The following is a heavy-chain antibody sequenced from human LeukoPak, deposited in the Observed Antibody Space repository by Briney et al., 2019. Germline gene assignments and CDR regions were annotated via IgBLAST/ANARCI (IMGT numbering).Heavy chain of an antibody. D-gene: IGHD2-2*01. V-gene: IGHV4-34*01. CDR3: ARGPDIVVVPAAIREDY. Sequence: SETLSLTCAVYGGSFSGYYWSGIRQPPGKGLEWIGEINHSGSTNYNPSLKSRVTISVDTSKNQFSLKLSSVTAADTAVYYCARGPDIVVVPAAIREDYWGQGTLVTVSS. J-gene: IGHJ4*02. CDR1: GGSFSGYY. CDR2: INHSGST.